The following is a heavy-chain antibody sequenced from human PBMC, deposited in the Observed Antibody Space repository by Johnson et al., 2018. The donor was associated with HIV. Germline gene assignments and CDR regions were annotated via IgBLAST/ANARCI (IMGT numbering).Heavy chain of an antibody. V-gene: IGHV3-11*04. CDR1: GFTLSDFY. D-gene: IGHD3-22*01. Sequence: QVQLVESGGGVVQPGRSLRLSCAASGFTLSDFYMSWIRQAPGKGPEWLSYISASGSNIYYVDSVKGRFTISRDDAKNLLFLQMNSLTADDTAVYYCGRGGRLVMEDVFGIWGQGTMVTVSS. CDR3: GRGGRLVMEDVFGI. CDR2: ISASGSNI. J-gene: IGHJ3*02.